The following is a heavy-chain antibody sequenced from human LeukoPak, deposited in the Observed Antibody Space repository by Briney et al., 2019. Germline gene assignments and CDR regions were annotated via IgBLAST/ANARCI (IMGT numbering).Heavy chain of an antibody. Sequence: PGGSLRLSCAASGFTFSSYAMSWVRQAPGKGLEWVSAISGSGGSTYYADSVKGRFPISRDNSKHTLYLQMNSLRAEDTAVYYCAKSEVVAATLIDYWGQGTLVTVSS. CDR3: AKSEVVAATLIDY. CDR2: ISGSGGST. V-gene: IGHV3-23*01. J-gene: IGHJ4*02. CDR1: GFTFSSYA. D-gene: IGHD2-15*01.